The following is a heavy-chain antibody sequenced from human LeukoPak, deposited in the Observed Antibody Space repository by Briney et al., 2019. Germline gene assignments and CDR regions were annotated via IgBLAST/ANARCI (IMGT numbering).Heavy chain of an antibody. CDR2: ISSGSSTM. Sequence: GGSLRLSCAASGFMFSSFEMYWVRQAPGKGLEWVSYISSGSSTMYYADSVKGRFTISRDNARNSLFLQMNSLRAEDTAVYYCALLAVASDFDYWGQGTLVTVSS. D-gene: IGHD6-19*01. CDR3: ALLAVASDFDY. V-gene: IGHV3-48*03. CDR1: GFMFSSFE. J-gene: IGHJ4*02.